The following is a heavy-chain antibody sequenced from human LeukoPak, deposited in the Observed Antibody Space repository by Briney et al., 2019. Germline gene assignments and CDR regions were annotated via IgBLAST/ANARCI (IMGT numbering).Heavy chain of an antibody. Sequence: GGSLRLSCAASGFTFNSSVILWVRQSPGKGLEWVAVIWYVGSQKYYRGSVKGRFTISRDNSKNTVYLQMNSLRVEDAAIYDCAKADGHYYFDYWGQGTLVTVSS. CDR1: GFTFNSSV. J-gene: IGHJ4*02. D-gene: IGHD5-24*01. CDR3: AKADGHYYFDY. V-gene: IGHV3-33*06. CDR2: IWYVGSQK.